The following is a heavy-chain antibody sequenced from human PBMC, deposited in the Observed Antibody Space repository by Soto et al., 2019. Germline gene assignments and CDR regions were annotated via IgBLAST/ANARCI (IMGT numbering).Heavy chain of an antibody. J-gene: IGHJ6*03. Sequence: GGSLRLSCAASGFTFSSYAMSWVRQAPGKGLEWVSAISGSGGSTYYADSVKGRFTISRDNSKNTLYLQMNSLRAEDTAVYYCAKGSKGYYYYYYMDVWGKGTTVTVSS. CDR3: AKGSKGYYYYYYMDV. D-gene: IGHD3-10*01. V-gene: IGHV3-23*01. CDR2: ISGSGGST. CDR1: GFTFSSYA.